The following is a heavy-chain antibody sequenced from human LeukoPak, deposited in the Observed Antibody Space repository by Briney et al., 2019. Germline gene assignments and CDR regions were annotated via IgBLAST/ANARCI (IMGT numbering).Heavy chain of an antibody. CDR1: GGSISSSSYY. J-gene: IGHJ4*02. CDR3: ARDLPWYFDY. Sequence: SETLSLTCTVSGGSISSSSYYWGWIRQPAGKGLEWIGRIYTSGSTNYNPSLKSRVTISVDTSKNQFSLKLSSVTAADTAVYYCARDLPWYFDYWGQGTLVTVSS. V-gene: IGHV4-61*02. CDR2: IYTSGST.